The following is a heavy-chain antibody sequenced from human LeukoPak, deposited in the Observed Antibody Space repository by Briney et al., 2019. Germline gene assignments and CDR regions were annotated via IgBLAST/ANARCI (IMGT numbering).Heavy chain of an antibody. CDR1: GYTLTELS. CDR3: ATSEGRYCSSTSCYTFDY. D-gene: IGHD2-2*01. J-gene: IGHJ4*02. V-gene: IGHV1-24*01. CDR2: FDPEDGET. Sequence: ASVKVSCKVSGYTLTELSMHWVRQAPGKGLEWTGGFDPEDGETIYAQKFQGRVTMTEDTSTDTAYMELSSLRSEDTAVYYCATSEGRYCSSTSCYTFDYWGQGTLVTVSS.